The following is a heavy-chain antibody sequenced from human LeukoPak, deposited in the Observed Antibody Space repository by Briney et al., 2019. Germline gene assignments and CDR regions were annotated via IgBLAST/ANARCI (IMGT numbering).Heavy chain of an antibody. D-gene: IGHD5-12*01. CDR2: IYYSGST. CDR3: ARRDSRDSGYDRSSWFDP. V-gene: IGHV4-30-4*01. CDR1: GGSISSGDYY. J-gene: IGHJ5*02. Sequence: SQTLSLTCTVSGGSISSGDYYWSWIRQPPGKGLEWIGYIYYSGSTYYNPSLKSRVTISVDTSKNQFSLKLSSVTAADTAVYYCARRDSRDSGYDRSSWFDPWGQGTLVTVSS.